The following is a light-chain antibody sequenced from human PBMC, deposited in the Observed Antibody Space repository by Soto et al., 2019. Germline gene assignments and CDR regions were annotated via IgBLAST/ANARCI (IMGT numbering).Light chain of an antibody. J-gene: IGLJ2*01. CDR2: EVS. CDR3: CSYAGSSTFVV. V-gene: IGLV2-23*02. Sequence: QSALTQPASVSGSPGQSITISCTGTRSDVGSYNLVSWYQQHTGKAPKLMIYEVSKRPSGVSNRFSGSKSGNTASLTISGLQAEDEADYYCCSYAGSSTFVVFGGGTKLTVL. CDR1: RSDVGSYNL.